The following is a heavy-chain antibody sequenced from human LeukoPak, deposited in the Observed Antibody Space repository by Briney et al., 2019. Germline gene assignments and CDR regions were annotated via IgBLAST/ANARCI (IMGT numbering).Heavy chain of an antibody. CDR2: IYSTGTT. J-gene: IGHJ4*02. CDR3: ANILAAPDNS. D-gene: IGHD6-13*01. Sequence: GGSLRLSCSASGSTVSNKYMSWVRQAPGKGLEWVSVIYSTGTTYYADSVKGRFTISRDNSKNMLYLQMNSLRAEDSAVYYCANILAAPDNSWGQGSLVTVSS. V-gene: IGHV3-66*02. CDR1: GSTVSNKY.